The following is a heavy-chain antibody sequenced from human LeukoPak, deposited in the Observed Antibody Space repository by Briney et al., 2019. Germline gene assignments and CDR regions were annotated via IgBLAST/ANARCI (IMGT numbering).Heavy chain of an antibody. CDR2: ISYDGSNK. V-gene: IGHV3-30*18. J-gene: IGHJ1*01. Sequence: PSGTLSLTCTVSGGSISSSSYSWGWIRQPPGKGLEWVAVISYDGSNKYYADSVKGRFTISRDNSKNTLYLQMNSLRAEDTAVYYCAKDPSTMTEYFQHWGQGTLVTVSS. CDR1: GGSISSSSYS. CDR3: AKDPSTMTEYFQH.